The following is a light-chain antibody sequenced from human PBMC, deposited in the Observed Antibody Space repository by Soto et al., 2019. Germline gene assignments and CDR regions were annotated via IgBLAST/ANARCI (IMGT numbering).Light chain of an antibody. V-gene: IGKV1-39*01. Sequence: DIQMTQSPSSLSASVGDRVTITCRASQGISTYLNWYQQKPGKAPKLLIYAASSLQSGVPSRFSGSGSETDFTLTISSLQPEDFATYSCQPYNRYWTFGQGTKV. CDR3: QPYNRYWT. CDR1: QGISTY. CDR2: AAS. J-gene: IGKJ1*01.